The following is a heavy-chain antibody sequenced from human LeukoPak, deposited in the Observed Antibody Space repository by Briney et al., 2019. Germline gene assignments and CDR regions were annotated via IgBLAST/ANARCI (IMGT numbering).Heavy chain of an antibody. V-gene: IGHV3-7*03. CDR3: VRLKHYFDSNGYYYYYGLDV. Sequence: GGPLRLSCAASGFTFSGYWMSWVRQAPGKGLEWVANMKQDGSENYYVDSVKGRFTLSRDNPKNSLYLQMSSLRAEDTAVYYCVRLKHYFDSNGYYYYYGLDVWGQGTTVTVSS. D-gene: IGHD3-22*01. J-gene: IGHJ6*02. CDR2: MKQDGSEN. CDR1: GFTFSGYW.